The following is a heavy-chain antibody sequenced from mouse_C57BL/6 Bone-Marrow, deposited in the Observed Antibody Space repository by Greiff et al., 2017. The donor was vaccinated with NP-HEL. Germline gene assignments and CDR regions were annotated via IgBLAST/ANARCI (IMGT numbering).Heavy chain of an antibody. CDR3: ARERGSYWYFDV. CDR1: GYTFTDYN. CDR2: INPNNGGT. Sequence: VQLKESGPELVKPGASVKIPCKASGYTFTDYNMDWVKQSHGKSLEWIGDINPNNGGTIYNQKFKGKATLTVDKSSSTAYMELRSLTSEDTAVYYCARERGSYWYFDVWGTGTTVTVSS. V-gene: IGHV1-18*01. J-gene: IGHJ1*03.